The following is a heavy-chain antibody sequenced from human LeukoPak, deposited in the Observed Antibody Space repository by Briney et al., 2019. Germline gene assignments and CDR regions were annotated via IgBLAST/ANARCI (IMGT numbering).Heavy chain of an antibody. V-gene: IGHV3-53*01. J-gene: IGHJ6*02. D-gene: IGHD6-13*01. CDR2: IYSGGTT. CDR1: GLTVSSNY. CDR3: ARGGDSSSWASPDYYYGMDV. Sequence: GGSLRLSCAASGLTVSSNYMSWVRQAPGKGLEWVSVIYSGGTTFYADSVKGRFTISRDNSKNTLYLQMNSLRAEDTAVYYCARGGDSSSWASPDYYYGMDVWGQGTTVTVSS.